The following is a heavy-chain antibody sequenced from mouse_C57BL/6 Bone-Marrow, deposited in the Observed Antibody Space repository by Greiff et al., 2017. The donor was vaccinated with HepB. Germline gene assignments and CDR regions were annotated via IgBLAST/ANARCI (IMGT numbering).Heavy chain of an antibody. CDR1: GFTFSNYW. Sequence: EVQGVGSGGGLVQPGGSMKLSCVASGFTFSNYWMNWVRQSPEKGLEWVAQIRLKSDNYATHYAESVKGRFTISRDDSKSSVYLQMNNLRAEDTGIYYCTGPLLLRAPYYFDYWGQGTTLTVSS. J-gene: IGHJ2*01. CDR2: IRLKSDNYAT. D-gene: IGHD1-1*01. V-gene: IGHV6-3*01. CDR3: TGPLLLRAPYYFDY.